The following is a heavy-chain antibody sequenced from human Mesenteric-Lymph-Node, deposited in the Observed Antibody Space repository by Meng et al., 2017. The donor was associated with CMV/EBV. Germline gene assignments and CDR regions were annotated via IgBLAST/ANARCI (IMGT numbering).Heavy chain of an antibody. D-gene: IGHD2-2*01. CDR2: ISWDGGIT. J-gene: IGHJ4*02. CDR1: FDYDA. CDR3: AKGSRDCSSTSCHFYFDY. V-gene: IGHV3-43D*04. Sequence: FDYDALHWFRQAPGKGLELVSLISWDGGITYYAASLKGPFTISRDNSKNSLYLQMTSLRAEDTALYYCAKGSRDCSSTSCHFYFDYWGQGTLVTVSS.